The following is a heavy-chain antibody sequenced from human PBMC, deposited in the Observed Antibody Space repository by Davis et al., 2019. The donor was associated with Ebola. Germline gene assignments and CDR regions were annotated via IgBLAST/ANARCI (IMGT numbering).Heavy chain of an antibody. CDR3: AKDMRSAVPGTPDY. CDR1: GFAFRTNA. V-gene: IGHV3-23*01. J-gene: IGHJ4*02. D-gene: IGHD6-19*01. Sequence: GGSLRLSCSASGFAFRTNAMNWVRQAPGKGLEWVSGISGSGARTFYANSVKCRFSISRDNYKDTLYLEINSLRAEDTAVYHCAKDMRSAVPGTPDYWGPGTRVTVSS. CDR2: ISGSGART.